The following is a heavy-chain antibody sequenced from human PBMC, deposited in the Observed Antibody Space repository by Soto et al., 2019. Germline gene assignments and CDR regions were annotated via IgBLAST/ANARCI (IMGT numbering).Heavy chain of an antibody. Sequence: EVQVVESGGGIVQPGGSLRLSCAASGFTFSSHWMHWVRQVPGKGPLWVSRIKSDGTGTSYADSVKGRFTISRDNAKNPLYLQMNSLRAEDTAVYYCARGSVAAAAIDARVYGFDLWGQGTMVTVSS. CDR3: ARGSVAAAAIDARVYGFDL. D-gene: IGHD6-13*01. CDR1: GFTFSSHW. J-gene: IGHJ3*01. V-gene: IGHV3-74*01. CDR2: IKSDGTGT.